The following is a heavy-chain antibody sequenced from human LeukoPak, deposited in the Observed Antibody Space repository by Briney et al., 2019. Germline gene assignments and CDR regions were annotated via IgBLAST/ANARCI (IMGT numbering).Heavy chain of an antibody. Sequence: GGSLRLSCAASGFTFSDYYMSWTRQAPGKGLEWVSYISSSGSTIYYADSVKGRFTISRDNAKNSLYLQMNSLRAEDTAVYYCARASSYYDSSGYYYAYWGQGTLVTVSS. CDR3: ARASSYYDSSGYYYAY. CDR1: GFTFSDYY. V-gene: IGHV3-11*01. D-gene: IGHD3-22*01. CDR2: ISSSGSTI. J-gene: IGHJ4*02.